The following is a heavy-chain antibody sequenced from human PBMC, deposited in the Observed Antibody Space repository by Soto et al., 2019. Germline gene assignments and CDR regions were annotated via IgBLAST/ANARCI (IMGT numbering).Heavy chain of an antibody. Sequence: ASVKVSCKASGYTFTSYSMHWVRQAPGQRREWMGWINAGYGNTKFSQKFQGRVTITRDTSASTAYMDLSSLRSEDTAVYYCADAVSYGDSPFVGYWGQGTLVTVSS. CDR1: GYTFTSYS. J-gene: IGHJ4*02. CDR3: ADAVSYGDSPFVGY. D-gene: IGHD4-17*01. V-gene: IGHV1-3*01. CDR2: INAGYGNT.